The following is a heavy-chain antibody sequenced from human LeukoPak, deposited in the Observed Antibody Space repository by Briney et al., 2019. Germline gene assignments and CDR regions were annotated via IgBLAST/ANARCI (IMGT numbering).Heavy chain of an antibody. Sequence: SETLSLTCTVSGGSISSYSWTWIRQPPGKGLEWIGYIYDSGTTHYNPSLISRVTISIDTSKTQFSLKLSSVTAADTAVYYCARDDRYATSLDYWGQGTLVTVSS. D-gene: IGHD3-9*01. CDR1: GGSISSYS. V-gene: IGHV4-59*01. J-gene: IGHJ4*02. CDR3: ARDDRYATSLDY. CDR2: IYDSGTT.